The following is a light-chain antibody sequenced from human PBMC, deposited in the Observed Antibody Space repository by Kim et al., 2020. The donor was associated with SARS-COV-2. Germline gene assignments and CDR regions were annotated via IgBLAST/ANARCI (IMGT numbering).Light chain of an antibody. CDR2: GAS. Sequence: SPGERATLSCRASQSVNSNLAWYQQKPGQAPRLLMYGASTRATGIPARFSGSGSGTEFTLTISSLQSEDFAVYYCQQYDKWPPLTFGGGTKVDIK. V-gene: IGKV3-15*01. J-gene: IGKJ4*01. CDR1: QSVNSN. CDR3: QQYDKWPPLT.